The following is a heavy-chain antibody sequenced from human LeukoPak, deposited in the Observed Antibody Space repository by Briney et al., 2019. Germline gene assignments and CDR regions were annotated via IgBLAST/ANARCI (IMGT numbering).Heavy chain of an antibody. V-gene: IGHV4-61*02. Sequence: PSETLSLTCTVSGGSISSGSYYWSWIRQPAGKGLEWIGRIYSSGSTNYNPSLKSRVTISVDTSKNQVSLNLSSVTAADTAVYYCARHVGSSWYRRKTNGDTHRAFDIWGQGTMVTVSS. CDR1: GGSISSGSYY. CDR2: IYSSGST. J-gene: IGHJ3*02. CDR3: ARHVGSSWYRRKTNGDTHRAFDI. D-gene: IGHD6-13*01.